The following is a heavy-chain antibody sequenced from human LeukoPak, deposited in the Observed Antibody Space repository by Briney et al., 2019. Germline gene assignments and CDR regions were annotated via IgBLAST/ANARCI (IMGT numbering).Heavy chain of an antibody. CDR2: IWYDGSIK. CDR3: ARIDCSGGSCRQYYYYGMDV. D-gene: IGHD2-15*01. Sequence: GRSLRLSCAASGFTFNTYVMNWVRQAPGKGLEWVGVIWYDGSIKYYADSVKGRFTISRDNSKNMMYLQMNSLRAEDTAVYHCARIDCSGGSCRQYYYYGMDVWGQGTTVTVSS. CDR1: GFTFNTYV. V-gene: IGHV3-33*01. J-gene: IGHJ6*02.